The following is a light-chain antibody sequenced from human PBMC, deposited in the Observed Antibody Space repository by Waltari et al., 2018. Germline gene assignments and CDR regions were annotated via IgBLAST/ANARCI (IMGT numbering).Light chain of an antibody. J-gene: IGLJ2*01. CDR3: AAWDDSLNAHVV. CDR2: SNN. V-gene: IGLV1-44*01. CDR1: SSNIGSNP. Sequence: QSVLTQPPSASGTPGQRVTIPCSGSSSNIGSNPVNGSQQLPGTAPKLLIYSNNQPPSGIPDRFSGSKSGPSASLAISGLQSEDEADYYCAAWDDSLNAHVVFGGRTKLTVL.